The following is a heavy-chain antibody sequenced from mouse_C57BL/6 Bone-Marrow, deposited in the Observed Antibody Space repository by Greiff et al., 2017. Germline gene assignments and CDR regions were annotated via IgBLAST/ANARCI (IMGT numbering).Heavy chain of an antibody. CDR1: GFNIKDDY. Sequence: EVKVVESGAELVRPGASVKLSCTASGFNIKDDYMHWVKQRPEQGLEWIGWIDPENGDTEYASKFKGKATITAATSSNTAYLQLSSLTSEDTAVYCCSYTWFAYWGQGTLVTVSA. J-gene: IGHJ3*01. CDR3: SYTWFAY. CDR2: IDPENGDT. V-gene: IGHV14-4*01. D-gene: IGHD2-12*01.